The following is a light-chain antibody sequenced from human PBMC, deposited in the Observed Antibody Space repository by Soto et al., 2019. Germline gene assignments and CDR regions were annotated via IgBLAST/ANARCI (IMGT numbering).Light chain of an antibody. Sequence: QSALTQPASVSGSPGQSITISCTGTNSDVGSYNLVSWYQQHPGKAPKLMIYEVSKRPSGVSNRFSGSKSGSTVSLTISGLQAEDEVDYYCCSYAGSSTYVFGTGTKLTVL. V-gene: IGLV2-23*02. J-gene: IGLJ1*01. CDR1: NSDVGSYNL. CDR3: CSYAGSSTYV. CDR2: EVS.